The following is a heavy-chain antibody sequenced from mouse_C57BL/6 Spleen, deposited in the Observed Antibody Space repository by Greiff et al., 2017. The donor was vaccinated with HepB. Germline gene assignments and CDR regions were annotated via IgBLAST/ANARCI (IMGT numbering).Heavy chain of an antibody. D-gene: IGHD2-2*01. CDR1: GYTFTSYW. CDR2: IDPSDSET. Sequence: QVQLQQSGAELVRPGSSVKLSCKASGYTFTSYWMHWVKQRPIQGLEWIGNIDPSDSETHYNQKFKDKATLTVDKSSSTAYMQLSSLTSEDSAVYYCARCGYDGGYAMDYWGQGTSVTVSS. J-gene: IGHJ4*01. CDR3: ARCGYDGGYAMDY. V-gene: IGHV1-52*01.